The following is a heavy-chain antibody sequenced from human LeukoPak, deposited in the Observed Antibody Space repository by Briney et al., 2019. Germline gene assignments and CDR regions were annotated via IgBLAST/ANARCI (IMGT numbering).Heavy chain of an antibody. CDR1: GYTFTSYG. Sequence: ASVKLSCKASGYTFTSYGISWVRQAPGQGLEWMGWISAYNGNTNYAQKLQGRVTMTTDTSTSTAYMELRSLRSDDTAVYYCARDKKQWLGYYYYYMDVWGKGTTVTVSS. D-gene: IGHD6-19*01. CDR2: ISAYNGNT. V-gene: IGHV1-18*01. J-gene: IGHJ6*03. CDR3: ARDKKQWLGYYYYYMDV.